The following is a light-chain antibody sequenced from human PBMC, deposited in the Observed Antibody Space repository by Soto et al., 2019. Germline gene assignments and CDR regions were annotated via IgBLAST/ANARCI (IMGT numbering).Light chain of an antibody. V-gene: IGKV3-20*01. CDR3: QQYGRSPPNT. CDR2: GAS. CDR1: QSVSSSY. J-gene: IGKJ2*01. Sequence: EIVLTQCPGTLSLSPGERATLSCRASQSVSSSYLAWYQQKPGQAPRLLIYGASSRATGIPDRFSGSGSGTDFTLTISRLEPEDFAVYYCQQYGRSPPNTFGQGTKLEIK.